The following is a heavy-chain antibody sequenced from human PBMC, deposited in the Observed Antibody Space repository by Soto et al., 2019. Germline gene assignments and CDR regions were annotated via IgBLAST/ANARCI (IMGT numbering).Heavy chain of an antibody. V-gene: IGHV4-59*01. CDR3: ARGLHYDSSGYYFRYFDY. CDR2: IYYSGST. Sequence: SETLSLTCTVSGGSISSYYWSWIRQPPGKGLEWIGYIYYSGSTNYNPSLKSRVTISVDTSKNQFSLKLSSVTAADTAVYYCARGLHYDSSGYYFRYFDYWGQGTLVTVSS. D-gene: IGHD3-22*01. CDR1: GGSISSYY. J-gene: IGHJ4*02.